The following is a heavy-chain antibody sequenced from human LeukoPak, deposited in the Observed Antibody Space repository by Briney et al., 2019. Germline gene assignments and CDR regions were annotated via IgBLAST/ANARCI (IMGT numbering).Heavy chain of an antibody. CDR3: AKGSTMIVVVITFAYHFDY. V-gene: IGHV4-4*07. D-gene: IGHD3-22*01. J-gene: IGHJ4*02. CDR1: GGSISSYY. Sequence: SSETLSLTCTVSGGSISSYYWSWIRQPAGKGLEWIGRIYTSGSTNYNPSLKSRVTMSVDTSKNQFSLKLSSVTAADTAVYYCAKGSTMIVVVITFAYHFDYWGQGTLVTVSS. CDR2: IYTSGST.